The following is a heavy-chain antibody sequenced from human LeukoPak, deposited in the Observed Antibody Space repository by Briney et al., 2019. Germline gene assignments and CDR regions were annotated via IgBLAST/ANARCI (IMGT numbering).Heavy chain of an antibody. Sequence: GGSLRLSCGASGFNFCGYWMSWVRQAPGKGLEWVANIKQDGSEKYLADSVKGRFAISRDNAKNSLFLQMNSVGAGDTAVYYCARETRSGGSYFVYWGQGTLVTVSS. V-gene: IGHV3-7*01. D-gene: IGHD1-26*01. J-gene: IGHJ4*02. CDR1: GFNFCGYW. CDR3: ARETRSGGSYFVY. CDR2: IKQDGSEK.